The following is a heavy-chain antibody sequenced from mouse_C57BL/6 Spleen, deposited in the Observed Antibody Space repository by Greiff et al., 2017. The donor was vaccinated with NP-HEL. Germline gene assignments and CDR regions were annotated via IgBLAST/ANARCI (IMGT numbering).Heavy chain of an antibody. D-gene: IGHD3-3*01. J-gene: IGHJ4*01. CDR2: IHPSDSDT. CDR1: GYTFTSYW. V-gene: IGHV1-74*01. Sequence: QVQLKQPGAELVKPGASVKVSCKASGYTFTSYWMHWVKQRPGQGLEWIGRIHPSDSDTNYNQKFKGKATLTVDKSSSTAYMQLSSLTSEDSAVYYCAIVREGYYAMDYWGQGTSVTVSS. CDR3: AIVREGYYAMDY.